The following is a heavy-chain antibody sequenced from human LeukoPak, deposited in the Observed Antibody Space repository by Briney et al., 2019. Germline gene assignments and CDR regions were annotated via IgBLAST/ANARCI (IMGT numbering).Heavy chain of an antibody. J-gene: IGHJ3*02. CDR2: INWNGGST. CDR1: GFTFDDYG. Sequence: GGSLRLSCAASGFTFDDYGMSWVRQAPGKGLEWVPGINWNGGSTGYADSVKGRFTISRDNAKNSLYLQMNSLRAEDTALYYCARAGYYDSSGYSEEAFDIWGQGTMVTVSS. D-gene: IGHD3-22*01. V-gene: IGHV3-20*04. CDR3: ARAGYYDSSGYSEEAFDI.